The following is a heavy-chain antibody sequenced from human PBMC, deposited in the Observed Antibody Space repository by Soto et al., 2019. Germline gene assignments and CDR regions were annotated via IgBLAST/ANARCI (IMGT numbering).Heavy chain of an antibody. CDR1: GYSISSAYY. CDR3: ERSGTKTPPFTNQ. J-gene: IGHJ4*02. D-gene: IGHD1-1*01. Sequence: SETLSLTCVVSGYSISSAYYWGWIRQPPGKGMEWIGSVYHSGSTYYNPSLKSRVTISVDTSKNHFSLKLRSVTAADSAVYYCERSGTKTPPFTNQWGQGTLVTVSS. V-gene: IGHV4-38-2*01. CDR2: VYHSGST.